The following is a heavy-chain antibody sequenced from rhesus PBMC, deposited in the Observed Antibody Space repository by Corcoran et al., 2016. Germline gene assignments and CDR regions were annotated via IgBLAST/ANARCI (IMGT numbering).Heavy chain of an antibody. D-gene: IGHD4-23*01. Sequence: QVKLQQWGEGLVKPSETLSLTCAVYGGSISGYYYWSWIRQAPGKGMEGIGNIDGNSASTNYNPSLKNRVTISKDTSKNQFSLKLSSVTAADTAVYYCAREGRTVTSFDYWGQGVLVTVSS. J-gene: IGHJ4*01. CDR2: IDGNSAST. CDR1: GGSISGYYY. CDR3: AREGRTVTSFDY. V-gene: IGHV4-73*01.